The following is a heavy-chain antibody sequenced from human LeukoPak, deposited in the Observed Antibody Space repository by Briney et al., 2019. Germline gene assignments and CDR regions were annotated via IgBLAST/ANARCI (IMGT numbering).Heavy chain of an antibody. J-gene: IGHJ5*02. Sequence: GASVKISCKASGDTFTTSHMHWVRQAPGQGLEWMGKINPSGGSTTYAQQFQGRVSMTRDLSMSTVYMELSSLRSEDTAVYYCARDPGSSWYDTRPGLSWFDPWGQGTLVTVSS. CDR2: INPSGGST. V-gene: IGHV1-46*01. CDR3: ARDPGSSWYDTRPGLSWFDP. D-gene: IGHD6-13*01. CDR1: GDTFTTSH.